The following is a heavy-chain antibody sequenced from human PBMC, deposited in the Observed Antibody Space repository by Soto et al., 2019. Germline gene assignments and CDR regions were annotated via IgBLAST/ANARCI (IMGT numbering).Heavy chain of an antibody. CDR2: IYHSGST. J-gene: IGHJ4*02. D-gene: IGHD6-13*01. CDR1: GGSISSSNW. CDR3: ARVGSSIAAAGNIDY. Sequence: PSETLSLTCAVSGGSISSSNWWSWVRQPPGKGLEWIGEIYHSGSTNYNPSLKSRVTISVDKSKNQFSLKLSSVTAADTAVYYCARVGSSIAAAGNIDYWGQGTLVTVSS. V-gene: IGHV4-4*02.